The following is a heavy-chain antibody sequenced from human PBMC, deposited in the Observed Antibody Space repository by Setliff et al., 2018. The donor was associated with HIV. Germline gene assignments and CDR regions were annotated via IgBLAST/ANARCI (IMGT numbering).Heavy chain of an antibody. CDR1: GGSIGGTHY. CDR2: IDYSGST. D-gene: IGHD3-10*01. J-gene: IGHJ1*01. Sequence: PSETLSLTCAVSGGSIGGTHYWHWVRQPPGRGLEWIGDIDYSGSTNYNPSLKSRVTISIDTSKNQFSLKVNSVTAADTAVYYCATDGGLWFGRHSYLQNWGQGTLVTVSS. V-gene: IGHV4-4*02. CDR3: ATDGGLWFGRHSYLQN.